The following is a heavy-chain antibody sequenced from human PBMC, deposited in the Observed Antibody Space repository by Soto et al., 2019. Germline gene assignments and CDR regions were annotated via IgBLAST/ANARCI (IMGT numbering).Heavy chain of an antibody. D-gene: IGHD1-26*01. CDR3: ARDGDQWDQRFCDN. V-gene: IGHV1-18*01. Sequence: QVQLVQSAPELTKPGASVKVSCRVSGHISGHYGISWVRLRAGQGLEWMGWISAHRGHTNYAHKFRGRVTMTTDPSTATVSMELTNLLSGDAAVYFCARDGDQWDQRFCDNWGQGTLVTVSS. CDR1: GHISGHYG. CDR2: ISAHRGHT. J-gene: IGHJ4*02.